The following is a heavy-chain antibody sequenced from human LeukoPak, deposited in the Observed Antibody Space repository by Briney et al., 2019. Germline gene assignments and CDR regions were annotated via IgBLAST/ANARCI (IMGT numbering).Heavy chain of an antibody. CDR1: GGSISPYY. CDR2: IYYSGST. J-gene: IGHJ4*02. Sequence: PSETLSLTCTVSGGSISPYYWSWIRQPPGKGLEWIGSIYYSGSTYYNPSLKSRVTISVDTSKNQFSLKLSSVTAADTAVYYCASVAGAETLDYWGQGTLVTVSS. CDR3: ASVAGAETLDY. V-gene: IGHV4-59*12. D-gene: IGHD1-26*01.